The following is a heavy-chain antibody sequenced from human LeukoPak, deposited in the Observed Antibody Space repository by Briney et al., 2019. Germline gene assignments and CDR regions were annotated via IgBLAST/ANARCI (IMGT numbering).Heavy chain of an antibody. V-gene: IGHV4-34*01. J-gene: IGHJ4*02. CDR2: INHSGST. CDR1: GGSFSGYY. Sequence: PETLSLTCAVYGGSFSGYYWSWIRQPPGKGLEWIGEINHSGSTNYNPSLKSRVTISVDTSKNQFSLKLSSVTAADTAVYYCARGGRHCSSTSCYRTRAEGRRFDYWGQGTLVTVSS. D-gene: IGHD2-2*02. CDR3: ARGGRHCSSTSCYRTRAEGRRFDY.